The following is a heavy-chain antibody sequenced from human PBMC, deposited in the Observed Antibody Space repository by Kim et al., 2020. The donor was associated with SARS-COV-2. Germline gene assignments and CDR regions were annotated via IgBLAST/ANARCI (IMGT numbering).Heavy chain of an antibody. CDR3: ASTYGDYVNYVNY. CDR2: ISSSSSYI. V-gene: IGHV3-21*04. J-gene: IGHJ4*02. D-gene: IGHD4-17*01. CDR1: GFTFSSYS. Sequence: GGSLRLSCAASGFTFSSYSMNWVRQAPGKGLEWVSSISSSSSYIYYADSVKGRFTISRDNAKNSLYLQINSLRAEDTAVYYCASTYGDYVNYVNYWGQGTLVTVSS.